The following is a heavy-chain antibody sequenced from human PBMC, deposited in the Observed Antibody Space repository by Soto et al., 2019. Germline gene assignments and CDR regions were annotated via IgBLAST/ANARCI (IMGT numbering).Heavy chain of an antibody. CDR2: IIPMFGTT. V-gene: IGHV1-69*12. CDR1: GGTFSSYT. Sequence: QVQLVQSGAEVKKPGSSVKVSCKASGGTFSSYTITWVRQAPGPGLEWMGGIIPMFGTTDYAEKFQGRVTITADESTSTAYMELSGLRSEDTAFYYCARDGAGMGATSDYWGQGTLVTVSS. D-gene: IGHD1-26*01. J-gene: IGHJ4*02. CDR3: ARDGAGMGATSDY.